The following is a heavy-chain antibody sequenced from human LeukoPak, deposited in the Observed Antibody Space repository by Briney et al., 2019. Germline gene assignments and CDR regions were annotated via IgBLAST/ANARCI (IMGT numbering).Heavy chain of an antibody. CDR2: IYYSGST. CDR3: ARAEDTSVRGVPYIFDY. D-gene: IGHD3-10*01. Sequence: SETLSLTCTVSGGSISSYYWSWTRQPPGKGLEWIGYIYYSGSTNYNPSLKSRVPISVATSTNQFSLKLSSVTAADTAVYSCARAEDTSVRGVPYIFDYWGQGTLVTVSS. J-gene: IGHJ4*02. CDR1: GGSISSYY. V-gene: IGHV4-59*01.